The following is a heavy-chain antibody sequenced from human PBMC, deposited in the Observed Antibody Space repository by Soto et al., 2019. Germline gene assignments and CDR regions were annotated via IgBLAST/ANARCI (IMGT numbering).Heavy chain of an antibody. D-gene: IGHD3-22*01. J-gene: IGHJ4*02. CDR1: GGSISSSSYY. V-gene: IGHV4-39*01. Sequence: SETLSLTCTVSGGSISSSSYYWGWIRQPPGKGLEWIGSIYYSGSTYYNPSLKSRVTISVDTSKNQFSLKLSSVTAADTAVYYCASLTYYYDSSGYPSYFDYWGQGTLVTVSS. CDR2: IYYSGST. CDR3: ASLTYYYDSSGYPSYFDY.